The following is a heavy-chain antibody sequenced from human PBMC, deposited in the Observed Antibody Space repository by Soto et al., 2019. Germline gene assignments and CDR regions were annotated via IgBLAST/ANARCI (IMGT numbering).Heavy chain of an antibody. D-gene: IGHD3-10*01. V-gene: IGHV3-74*01. CDR3: TRGPRPISTGTGAY. CDR1: GFIFKVYW. J-gene: IGHJ4*02. Sequence: AGGSLRLSCAASGFIFKVYWMHWGRQSPGKGLVWSSRIYNDGTYSDYADSVRGRFTISRDNVNDTLYRQMNTSRAEDSGLYYCTRGPRPISTGTGAYWGQGTQVTVSS. CDR2: IYNDGTYS.